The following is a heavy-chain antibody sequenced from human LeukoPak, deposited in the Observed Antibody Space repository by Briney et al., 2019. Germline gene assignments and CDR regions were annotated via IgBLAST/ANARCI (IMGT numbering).Heavy chain of an antibody. CDR1: GFTFSSYA. CDR3: ARDPSSGYHVDY. D-gene: IGHD3-22*01. V-gene: IGHV3-23*01. J-gene: IGHJ4*02. CDR2: ISGSGDST. Sequence: GGSLRLSCTASGFTFSSYAMSWVRQPPGKGLEWVSGISGSGDSTYYVDSVKGRFTISRDNSKNTLYLQMNSLRAEDTAVYYCARDPSSGYHVDYWGQGTLVTVSS.